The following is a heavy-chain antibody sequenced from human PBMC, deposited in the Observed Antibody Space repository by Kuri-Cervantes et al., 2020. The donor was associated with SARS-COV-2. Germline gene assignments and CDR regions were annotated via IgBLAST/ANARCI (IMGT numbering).Heavy chain of an antibody. J-gene: IGHJ3*02. D-gene: IGHD2-2*02. V-gene: IGHV4-59*12. CDR1: GGSISSYY. CDR3: ARDRDDIVVVPAAIGTDAFDI. Sequence: GSLRLSCTVSGGSISSYYWSWIRQPPGKGLEWIGYIYYSGSTNYGPSLKSRVTISVDTSKNQFSLKLSSVTAADTAVYYCARDRDDIVVVPAAIGTDAFDIWGQGTMVTVSS. CDR2: IYYSGST.